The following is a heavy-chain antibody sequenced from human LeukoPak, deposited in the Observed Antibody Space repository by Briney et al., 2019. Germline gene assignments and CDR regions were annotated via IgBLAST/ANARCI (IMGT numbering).Heavy chain of an antibody. CDR3: AREYYDSSGYLYYFDY. Sequence: SETLSLTCTVSGGSINNYWSWIRQPPGKGLEWIGYIYTSGSTNYNPSLKSRVTMSVDTSKNQFSLKLSSVTAADTAVYYCAREYYDSSGYLYYFDYWGQGTLVTVSS. CDR2: IYTSGST. V-gene: IGHV4-4*08. J-gene: IGHJ4*02. D-gene: IGHD3-22*01. CDR1: GGSINNY.